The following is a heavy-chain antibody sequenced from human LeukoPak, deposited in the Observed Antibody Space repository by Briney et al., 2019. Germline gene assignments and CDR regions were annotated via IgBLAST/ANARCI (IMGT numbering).Heavy chain of an antibody. D-gene: IGHD6-13*01. CDR2: ISSGSYI. Sequence: GSLRLSCAASGFTFSSYSMNWVRQAPGKGLEWVSSISSGSYIYYADSVKGRFTISRDNAKNSLYLQMNSLRAEDTAVYYCARAYIAAAAEFDYWGQGTLVTVSS. CDR1: GFTFSSYS. V-gene: IGHV3-21*01. J-gene: IGHJ4*02. CDR3: ARAYIAAAAEFDY.